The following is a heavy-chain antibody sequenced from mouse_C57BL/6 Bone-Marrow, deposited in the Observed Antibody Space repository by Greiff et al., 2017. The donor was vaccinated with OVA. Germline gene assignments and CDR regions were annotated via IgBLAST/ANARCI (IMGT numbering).Heavy chain of an antibody. V-gene: IGHV5-9-1*02. D-gene: IGHD2-2*01. J-gene: IGHJ3*01. CDR2: ISSGGDYI. CDR1: GFTFSSYA. CDR3: TRGEGLWLRRRAWFAY. Sequence: EVQVVESGEGLVKPGGSLKLSCAASGFTFSSYAMSWVRQTPEKRLEWVAYISSGGDYIYYADTVKGRFTISRDNARSTLYLQMSSLKSEDTAMYYCTRGEGLWLRRRAWFAYWGQGTLVTVSA.